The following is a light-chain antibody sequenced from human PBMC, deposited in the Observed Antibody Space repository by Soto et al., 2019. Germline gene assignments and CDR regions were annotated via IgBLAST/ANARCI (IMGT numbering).Light chain of an antibody. J-gene: IGLJ1*01. CDR2: EGS. V-gene: IGLV2-23*01. Sequence: QSALTQPASVSGSPGQSITISCTGTSSDVGNYNLVSWYQQHPGKAPKLMIYEGSKRPSGVSNRFPGSKSGNTASLTISGLQAEDEADYYCCSYAGSSLYVFGTGTKLTVL. CDR3: CSYAGSSLYV. CDR1: SSDVGNYNL.